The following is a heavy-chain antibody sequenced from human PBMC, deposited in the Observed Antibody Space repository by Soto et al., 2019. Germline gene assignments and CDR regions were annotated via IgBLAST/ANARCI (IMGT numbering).Heavy chain of an antibody. J-gene: IGHJ6*02. CDR3: AKDMGNSSSSVGWYYYYGMDV. CDR2: ISWNSGSI. V-gene: IGHV3-9*01. CDR1: GSTFDDYA. Sequence: LRLSCAASGSTFDDYAMHWVRQAPGKGLEWVSGISWNSGSIGYADSVKGRFTISRDNAKSSLYLQMNSLRAEDRALYYCAKDMGNSSSSVGWYYYYGMDVWGQGTTVTVSS. D-gene: IGHD6-6*01.